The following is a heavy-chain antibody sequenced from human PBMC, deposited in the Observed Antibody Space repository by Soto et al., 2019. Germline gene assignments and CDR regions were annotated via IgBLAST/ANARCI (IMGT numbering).Heavy chain of an antibody. J-gene: IGHJ6*03. Sequence: EVQLVESGGGLVQPGGSLRLSCVDSGFSFSNYGMHWVRQAPGKGLVWVSHINSDGSSTSYADSVKGRFTISRDNAKNTLYLQVNSLRVEDTAMYYCVRGGVEEYFHYMDLWGKGTTVTVAS. D-gene: IGHD3-10*01. CDR3: VRGGVEEYFHYMDL. CDR2: INSDGSST. V-gene: IGHV3-74*01. CDR1: GFSFSNYG.